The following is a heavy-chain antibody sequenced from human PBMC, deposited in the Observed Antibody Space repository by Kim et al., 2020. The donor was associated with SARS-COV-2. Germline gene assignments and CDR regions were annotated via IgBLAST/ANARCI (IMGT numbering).Heavy chain of an antibody. D-gene: IGHD3-10*01. CDR2: ISGSSSKT. CDR1: GFTFSPYA. CDR3: AKGAFGITPVRGLLTIDAFDI. V-gene: IGHV3-23*01. J-gene: IGHJ3*02. Sequence: GGSLRLSCAASGFTFSPYAMSWVRQAPGKGLEWVSSISGSSSKTYYADSLKGRFAISRDNSKNTVYLQINSLRVDDTAVYYCAKGAFGITPVRGLLTIDAFDIWGHGTLVTVSS.